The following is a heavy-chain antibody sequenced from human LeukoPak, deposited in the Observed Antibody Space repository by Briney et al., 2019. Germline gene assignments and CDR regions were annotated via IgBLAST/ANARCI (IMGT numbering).Heavy chain of an antibody. D-gene: IGHD6-13*01. J-gene: IGHJ5*02. V-gene: IGHV4-39*07. Sequence: SETRSLTCTVSGGSIRRSSYYWGWIRQPPGKGLEWIGSIYYSGNTYYNPSLKSRVTISVDTSKNQFSLKLSSVTAADTAVYYCARESSSWYNNWFDPWGQGTLVTVSS. CDR3: ARESSSWYNNWFDP. CDR1: GGSIRRSSYY. CDR2: IYYSGNT.